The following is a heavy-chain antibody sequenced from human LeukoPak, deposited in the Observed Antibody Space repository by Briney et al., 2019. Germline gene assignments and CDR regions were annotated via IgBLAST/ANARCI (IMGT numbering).Heavy chain of an antibody. CDR2: IKQDGSEK. J-gene: IGHJ4*02. CDR3: ARARGGYDFDY. V-gene: IGHV3-7*03. Sequence: HPGGSLRLSCAASRFTFSSYWMSWVRQAPGKGLEWVANIKQDGSEKYYVDSVKGRFTISRDNAKNSLYPQLNSLRAEDTAVYYCARARGGYDFDYWGQGTLVTVSS. CDR1: RFTFSSYW. D-gene: IGHD5-12*01.